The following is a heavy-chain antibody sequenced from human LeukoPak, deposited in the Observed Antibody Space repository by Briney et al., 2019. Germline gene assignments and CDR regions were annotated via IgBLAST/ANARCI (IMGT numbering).Heavy chain of an antibody. Sequence: SVKVSCKASGGTFSSYAISWVRQAPGQGLEWMGRIIPIFGTANYAQKFQGRVTITTDESTSTAYMELSSLRSEGTAVYYCAREVGHYYDSSGHHWFDPWGQGTLVTVSS. J-gene: IGHJ5*02. CDR3: AREVGHYYDSSGHHWFDP. CDR2: IIPIFGTA. V-gene: IGHV1-69*05. D-gene: IGHD3-22*01. CDR1: GGTFSSYA.